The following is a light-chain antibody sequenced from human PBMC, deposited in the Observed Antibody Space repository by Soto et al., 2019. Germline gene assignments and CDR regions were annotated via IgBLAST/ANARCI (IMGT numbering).Light chain of an antibody. CDR1: SSNIGAGYD. CDR3: QSYDSSLSAYV. CDR2: GNN. J-gene: IGLJ1*01. Sequence: QSVLTQPPSVSGAPGQRVTISRTGSSSNIGAGYDVHWYQQLPGTAPKLLIYGNNNRPSGVPDRFSGSKSDTSASLAITELQAEDEADYYCQSYDSSLSAYVFGPGTKVTVL. V-gene: IGLV1-40*01.